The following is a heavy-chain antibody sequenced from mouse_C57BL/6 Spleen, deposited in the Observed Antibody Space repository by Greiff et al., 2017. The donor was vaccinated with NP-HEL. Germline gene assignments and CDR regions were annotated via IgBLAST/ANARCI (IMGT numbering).Heavy chain of an antibody. Sequence: QVQLQQPGAELVKPGASVKLSCKASGYTFTSYWMHWVKQRPGQGLAWIGMIHPNSGSTNYNEKFKSKATLTVDKSSSTAYMQLSSLTSEDSAVYYCAREGTTVEGYAMDYWGQGTSVTVSS. CDR1: GYTFTSYW. CDR2: IHPNSGST. D-gene: IGHD1-1*01. CDR3: AREGTTVEGYAMDY. J-gene: IGHJ4*01. V-gene: IGHV1-64*01.